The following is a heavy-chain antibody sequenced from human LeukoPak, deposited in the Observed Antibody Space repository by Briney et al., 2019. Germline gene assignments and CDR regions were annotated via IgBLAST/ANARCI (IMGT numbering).Heavy chain of an antibody. CDR3: AKGGVTCASDY. Sequence: SGGSLRLSCAASGFTFSSYGMPWVRQAPGKGLEWVAVISYDGSNKYYADSVKGRFTISRDNSKNTLYLQMNSLRAEDTAVYYCAKGGVTCASDYWGQGTLVTVSS. J-gene: IGHJ4*02. CDR1: GFTFSSYG. V-gene: IGHV3-30*18. CDR2: ISYDGSNK. D-gene: IGHD2-21*02.